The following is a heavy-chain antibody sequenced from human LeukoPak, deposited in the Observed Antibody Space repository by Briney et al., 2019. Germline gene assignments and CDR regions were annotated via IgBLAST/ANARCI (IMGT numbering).Heavy chain of an antibody. CDR3: AKDYDFWSGYQYYFDY. CDR2: ISGSGGST. V-gene: IGHV3-23*01. D-gene: IGHD3-3*01. J-gene: IGHJ4*02. CDR1: GFTFSSYA. Sequence: LAGGSLRLSCAASGFTFSSYAMSWVRQAPGKGLEWVSAISGSGGSTYYADSVKGRFTTSRYNSKNTLYLQMNSLRAEDTAVYYCAKDYDFWSGYQYYFDYWGQGTLVTVSS.